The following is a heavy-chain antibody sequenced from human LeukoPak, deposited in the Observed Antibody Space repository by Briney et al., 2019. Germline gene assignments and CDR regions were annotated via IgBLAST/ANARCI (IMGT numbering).Heavy chain of an antibody. CDR2: ISGSGATT. Sequence: GGSLRLSCAASGFTLSSYVMSWVRQAPGKGLGWVSAISGSGATTYYADSVKGRFTISRDNSKNTLYLHMNSLRAEDTAVYYCAKRVSGTTFYWGQGTLVTVSS. V-gene: IGHV3-23*01. D-gene: IGHD1-1*01. J-gene: IGHJ4*02. CDR3: AKRVSGTTFY. CDR1: GFTLSSYV.